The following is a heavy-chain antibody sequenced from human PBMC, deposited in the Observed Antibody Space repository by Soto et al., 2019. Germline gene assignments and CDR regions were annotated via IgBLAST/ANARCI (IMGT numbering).Heavy chain of an antibody. J-gene: IGHJ3*01. CDR2: IHYSGTT. CDR3: AREGVTGTGSLDV. CDR1: GDSISGSDFY. Sequence: QVGLQETGPGLVKPSQTLSLTCAVSGDSISGSDFYWDWIRQSPGKGLEWIGYIHYSGTTYYNPSLKSRDTFSVDTSKNQFALSLTSVTAADTAVYYCAREGVTGTGSLDVWGRGTMVIVSS. V-gene: IGHV4-30-4*01. D-gene: IGHD1-20*01.